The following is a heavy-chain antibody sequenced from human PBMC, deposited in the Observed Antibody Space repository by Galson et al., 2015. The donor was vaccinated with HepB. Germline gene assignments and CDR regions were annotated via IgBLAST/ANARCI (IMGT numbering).Heavy chain of an antibody. CDR3: ARGQQWLVRGWYFDL. J-gene: IGHJ2*01. Sequence: SVKVSCKASGYTFTSYHMHWVRQAPGQGLEWMGIIDPSGGSTSFAQKFQGRVTMTRDTSTGTAYMELSSLRSEDTAVYYCARGQQWLVRGWYFDLWGRGTLVTVS. CDR1: GYTFTSYH. CDR2: IDPSGGST. V-gene: IGHV1-46*01. D-gene: IGHD6-19*01.